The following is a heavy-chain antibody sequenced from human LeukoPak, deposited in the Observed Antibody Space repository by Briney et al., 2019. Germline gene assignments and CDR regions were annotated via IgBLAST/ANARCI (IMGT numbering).Heavy chain of an antibody. CDR2: IKQDGSEK. Sequence: GGSLRLSCAASGFTISSYAMSWVRHPPGKGLERVANIKQDGSEKYYVDSVKGRFTISRDNAKNSLYLQMNSMRAEDTAVYYCARDVYDSSGYFFDYWGQGTLVTVSP. CDR1: GFTISSYA. CDR3: ARDVYDSSGYFFDY. J-gene: IGHJ4*02. V-gene: IGHV3-7*01. D-gene: IGHD3-22*01.